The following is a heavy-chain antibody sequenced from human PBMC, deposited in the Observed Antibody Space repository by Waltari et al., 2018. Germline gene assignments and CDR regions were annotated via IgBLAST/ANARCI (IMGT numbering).Heavy chain of an antibody. CDR1: GDSVSSGPYF. CDR2: MFYSGPT. J-gene: IGHJ5*02. D-gene: IGHD1-26*01. CDR3: ASDRSGTINSFDP. V-gene: IGHV4-39*07. Sequence: QLQLQESGPRLVKPAETLSLTCTVSGDSVSSGPYFWAWIRQPPGKGLEWLGSMFYSGPTYPNSSLKSRVTISVDTSKNQVSLQLKSVTAADTAVYFCASDRSGTINSFDPWGRGTLVTVS.